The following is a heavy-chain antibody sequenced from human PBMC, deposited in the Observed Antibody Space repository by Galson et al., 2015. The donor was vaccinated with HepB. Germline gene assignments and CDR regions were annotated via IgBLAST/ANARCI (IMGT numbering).Heavy chain of an antibody. Sequence: SLRLSCAASGFTFSSYSMNWVRQAPGKGLEWVSSISSSSSYIYYADSVKGRFTISRDNAKNSLYLQMNSLRAEDTAVYYCARDTGGYDDSSEISWRYWGQGTLVTVSS. D-gene: IGHD3-22*01. CDR3: ARDTGGYDDSSEISWRY. CDR1: GFTFSSYS. J-gene: IGHJ4*02. CDR2: ISSSSSYI. V-gene: IGHV3-21*01.